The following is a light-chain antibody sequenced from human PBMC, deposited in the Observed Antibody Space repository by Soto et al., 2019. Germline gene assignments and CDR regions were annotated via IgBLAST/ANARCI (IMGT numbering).Light chain of an antibody. V-gene: IGKV3-20*01. J-gene: IGKJ5*01. CDR3: QYYTAVGPGVT. CDR2: GAS. Sequence: EVVLTQSPDTLSLSPGERATFSCRASQGISSSYLNWYQQKPGQAPRLLISGASSRATGIPDRFSGSGSATDFTLTISRLEPEDFAVYYCQYYTAVGPGVTFGQGTRLEIK. CDR1: QGISSSY.